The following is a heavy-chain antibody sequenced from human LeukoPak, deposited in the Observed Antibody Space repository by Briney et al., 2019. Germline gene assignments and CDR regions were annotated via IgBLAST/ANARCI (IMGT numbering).Heavy chain of an antibody. CDR1: GFTFSSSW. Sequence: PAGGSLRLSCAASGFTFSSSWMHWVRQVPGKGPVWVSRISPDGSATSYAASVKGRFTISRDNAKNTPYLQLNSLRAEDTAVYYCARKFRDNSWVMGYWGQGTLVTVSS. J-gene: IGHJ4*02. CDR3: ARKFRDNSWVMGY. V-gene: IGHV3-74*01. D-gene: IGHD6-13*01. CDR2: ISPDGSAT.